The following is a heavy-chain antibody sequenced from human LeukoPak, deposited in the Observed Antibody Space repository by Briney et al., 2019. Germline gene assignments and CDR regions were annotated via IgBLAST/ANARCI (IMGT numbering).Heavy chain of an antibody. D-gene: IGHD3-10*01. V-gene: IGHV3-30-3*01. CDR1: GFAFSSYA. CDR3: ARDRGKTQLYYMDV. Sequence: GGSLRLSCAASGFAFSSYAMHWVRQAPGKGLEWVAVISYDGSNKYYADSVKGRFTISRDNSKNTLYLQMNSLRAEDTAVYYCARDRGKTQLYYMDVWGKGTTVTVSS. CDR2: ISYDGSNK. J-gene: IGHJ6*03.